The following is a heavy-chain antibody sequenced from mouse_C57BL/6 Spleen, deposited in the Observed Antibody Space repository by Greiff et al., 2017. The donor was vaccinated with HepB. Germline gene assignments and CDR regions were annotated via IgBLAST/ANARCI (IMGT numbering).Heavy chain of an antibody. V-gene: IGHV1-55*01. CDR2: IYPGSGST. Sequence: VQLQQSGAELVKPGASVKMSCKASGYTFTSYWITWVKQRPGQGLEWIGDIYPGSGSTNYNEKFKSKATLTVDTSSSTAYMQLSSLTSEDSAVYYCARGDYYGSSYRYWGQGTTLTVSS. CDR3: ARGDYYGSSYRY. D-gene: IGHD1-1*01. CDR1: GYTFTSYW. J-gene: IGHJ2*01.